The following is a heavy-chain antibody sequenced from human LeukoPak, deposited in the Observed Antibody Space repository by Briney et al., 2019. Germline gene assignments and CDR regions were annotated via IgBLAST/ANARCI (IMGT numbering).Heavy chain of an antibody. J-gene: IGHJ5*02. Sequence: SQTLSLTXTVSGGSISSGSYYWSWIRQPAGKGLEWIGRIYTSGSTNYNPSLKSRVTISVDTSKNQFSLKLSSVTAADTAVYYCARENGYSYGYNWFDPWGQGTLVTVSS. CDR3: ARENGYSYGYNWFDP. D-gene: IGHD5-18*01. V-gene: IGHV4-61*02. CDR2: IYTSGST. CDR1: GGSISSGSYY.